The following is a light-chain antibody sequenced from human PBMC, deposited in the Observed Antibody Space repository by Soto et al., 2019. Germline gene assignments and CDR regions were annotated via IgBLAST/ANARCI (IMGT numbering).Light chain of an antibody. V-gene: IGLV2-14*01. Sequence: QSVLTQPASVSGSPGQSITISCTGSSSDVGGYNYVSWYQQHPGKAPKLMIYEVINRPSGVSSRFSGSKSGNTASLTISGLQAEDDADYYCCSYTSSDTHLVFGGGTQLTVL. CDR3: CSYTSSDTHLV. J-gene: IGLJ3*02. CDR1: SSDVGGYNY. CDR2: EVI.